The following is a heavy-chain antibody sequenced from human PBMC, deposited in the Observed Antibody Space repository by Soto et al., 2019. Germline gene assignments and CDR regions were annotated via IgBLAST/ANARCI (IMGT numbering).Heavy chain of an antibody. J-gene: IGHJ4*02. CDR2: ISYDGSNK. CDR3: ARAQVRGVIELDY. CDR1: GFTFSSYA. V-gene: IGHV3-30-3*01. D-gene: IGHD3-10*01. Sequence: GGSLRLSCAASGFTFSSYAMHWVRQAPGKGLEWVAVISYDGSNKYYADSVKGRFTISRDNSKNTLYLQMNSLRAEDTAVYYCARAQVRGVIELDYWGQGTLVTVSS.